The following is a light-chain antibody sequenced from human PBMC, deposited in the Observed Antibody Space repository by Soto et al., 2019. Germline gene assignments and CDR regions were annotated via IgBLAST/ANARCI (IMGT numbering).Light chain of an antibody. Sequence: DIQMTQSTSPLSASVGDRVTITCRASQTISSWLAWYQQKPGKAPKLMIYKASTLKSGVPSRFSGSRSGTECTLTISSLQPDDVATYYCQHYNSYSEALGQGTKVDI. V-gene: IGKV1-5*03. CDR2: KAS. J-gene: IGKJ1*01. CDR3: QHYNSYSEA. CDR1: QTISSW.